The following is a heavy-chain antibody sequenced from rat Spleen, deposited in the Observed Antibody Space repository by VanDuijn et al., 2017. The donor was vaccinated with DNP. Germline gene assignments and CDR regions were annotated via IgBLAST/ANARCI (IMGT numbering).Heavy chain of an antibody. D-gene: IGHD1-4*01. J-gene: IGHJ1*01. Sequence: QVQLQQSGAELAKPGSSVKISCKASGYTFTSYYIGWIKQTTGQGLEYIGFINTGSGGTTYNEKFKAKATLTVDKSSTTAFMQLNSLTPDDSAVYFCARRRLPYWYFDFWGPGTMVTVSS. V-gene: IGHV1-43*01. CDR2: INTGSGGT. CDR1: GYTFTSYY. CDR3: ARRRLPYWYFDF.